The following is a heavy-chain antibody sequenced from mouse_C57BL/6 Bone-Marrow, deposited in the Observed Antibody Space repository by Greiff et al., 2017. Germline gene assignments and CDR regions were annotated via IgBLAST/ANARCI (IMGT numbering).Heavy chain of an antibody. Sequence: EVQLQQSGPGLVKPSQTVFLTCTVTGISITTGNYRWSWIRQFPGNKLEWIGYIYYSGTITYNPSLTSRTTITRDTPKNQFFLEMNSLTAEDTATYYCAREDSSGYWYFDVWGTGTTVTVSS. J-gene: IGHJ1*03. CDR3: AREDSSGYWYFDV. CDR2: IYYSGTI. CDR1: GISITTGNYR. V-gene: IGHV3-5*01. D-gene: IGHD3-2*02.